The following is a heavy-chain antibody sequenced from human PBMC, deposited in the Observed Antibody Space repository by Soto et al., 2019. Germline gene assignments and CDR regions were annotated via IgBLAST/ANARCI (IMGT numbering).Heavy chain of an antibody. D-gene: IGHD3-22*01. Sequence: QLQLQESGSGLVKPSQTLSLTCAVSGGSISSGGYSWSWIRQPPGKGLEWIGYIYHSGSTYYNPSLKSRVTISVDRSKNQFSLKLSSVTAADTAGYYCAGICYYHNSGMDVWGQGTTVTVSS. V-gene: IGHV4-30-2*01. CDR3: AGICYYHNSGMDV. J-gene: IGHJ6*02. CDR1: GGSISSGGYS. CDR2: IYHSGST.